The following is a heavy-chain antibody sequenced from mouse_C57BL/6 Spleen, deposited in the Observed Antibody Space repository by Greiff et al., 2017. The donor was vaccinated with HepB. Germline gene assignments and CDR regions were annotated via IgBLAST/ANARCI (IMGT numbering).Heavy chain of an antibody. CDR1: GYTFTSYT. CDR3: ASSGSYYFDY. CDR2: INPSSGYT. V-gene: IGHV1-4*01. Sequence: VQLQESGAELARPGASVKMSCKASGYTFTSYTMHWVKQRPGQGLEWIGYINPSSGYTKYNQKFKDKATLTADKSSSTAYMQLRSLTSEDSAVYYCASSGSYYFDYWGQGTTLTVSS. J-gene: IGHJ2*01. D-gene: IGHD1-1*01.